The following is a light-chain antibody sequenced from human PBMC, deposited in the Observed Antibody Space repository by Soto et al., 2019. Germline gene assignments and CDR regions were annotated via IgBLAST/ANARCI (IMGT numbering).Light chain of an antibody. CDR3: QQRSNWPPYT. J-gene: IGKJ2*01. Sequence: ETVLTQSPATLSLSPGERATLSCRASQSVHTYLAWYQQKAGQAPRLLIYDASNRATGIPARFSGSWSGTDFTLTISSLEPEDCAVYYCQQRSNWPPYTLGQGTKLEI. V-gene: IGKV3-11*01. CDR2: DAS. CDR1: QSVHTY.